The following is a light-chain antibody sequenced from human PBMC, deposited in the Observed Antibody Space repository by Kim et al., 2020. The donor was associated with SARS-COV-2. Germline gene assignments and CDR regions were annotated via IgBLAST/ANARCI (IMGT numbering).Light chain of an antibody. J-gene: IGKJ4*01. Sequence: LSPGERATLACGASHGVSSRHLAWYQQKPGLAPRLLIYDASSRATGIPDRFSGSGSGTDFTLTISRLEPEDFAVYYCQHYDSSLTFGGGTKVDIK. CDR1: HGVSSRH. CDR3: QHYDSSLT. CDR2: DAS. V-gene: IGKV3D-20*01.